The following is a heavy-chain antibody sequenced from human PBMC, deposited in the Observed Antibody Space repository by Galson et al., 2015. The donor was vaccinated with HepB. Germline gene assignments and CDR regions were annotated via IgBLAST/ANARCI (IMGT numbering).Heavy chain of an antibody. Sequence: SLRLSCAASGFTFSNFWMHWVRQAPGKGLVWLSHINSDGRSTKYLDSVRGRFTISRDNANNTLYLQTTSLRAEDTGVYFCARDNLENQLNWLDPWGRGTLVTVSS. CDR1: GFTFSNFW. D-gene: IGHD1-1*01. V-gene: IGHV3-74*01. CDR2: INSDGRST. J-gene: IGHJ5*02. CDR3: ARDNLENQLNWLDP.